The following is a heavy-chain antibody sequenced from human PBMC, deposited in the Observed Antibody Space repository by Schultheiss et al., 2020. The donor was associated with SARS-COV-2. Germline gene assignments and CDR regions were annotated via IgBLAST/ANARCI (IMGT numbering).Heavy chain of an antibody. CDR1: GGSFSGYY. CDR2: IYNSGST. J-gene: IGHJ6*02. V-gene: IGHV4-59*12. D-gene: IGHD3-22*01. Sequence: SETLSLTCAVYGGSFSGYYWSWIRQPPGKGLEWIGYIYNSGSTNYNPSLKSRVTISVDTSKNQFSLKLSSVTAADTAVYYCASLAPEGDYEGEDYYYYYGMDVWGQGTTVTVSS. CDR3: ASLAPEGDYEGEDYYYYYGMDV.